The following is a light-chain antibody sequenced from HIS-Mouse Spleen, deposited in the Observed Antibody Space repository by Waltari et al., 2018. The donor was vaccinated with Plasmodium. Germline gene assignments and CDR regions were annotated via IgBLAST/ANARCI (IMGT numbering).Light chain of an antibody. Sequence: QSVLTQPPSVSGAPGQRVTISCTGSSSNIGAGYDVHWYQQLPGTAPKLLSYGNSNRPSGCPDRFSGSKSGTSASLAITGLQAEDEADYYCQSYDSSLSGWVFGGGTKLTVL. CDR3: QSYDSSLSGWV. V-gene: IGLV1-40*01. J-gene: IGLJ3*02. CDR2: GNS. CDR1: SSNIGAGYD.